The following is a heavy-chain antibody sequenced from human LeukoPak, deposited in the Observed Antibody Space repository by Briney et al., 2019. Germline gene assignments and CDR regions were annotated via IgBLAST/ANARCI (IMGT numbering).Heavy chain of an antibody. V-gene: IGHV4-61*08. CDR1: GGSISSGGYY. Sequence: SQTLSLTCTVSGGSISSGGYYWSWIRQPPGEGLQCIGYIYYTGSTNYNPSLKSRVTISVDTSKNQFSLKLSSVTAADTAVYYCARGVGATGYAFDIWGQGTMVTVSS. D-gene: IGHD1-26*01. CDR2: IYYTGST. J-gene: IGHJ3*02. CDR3: ARGVGATGYAFDI.